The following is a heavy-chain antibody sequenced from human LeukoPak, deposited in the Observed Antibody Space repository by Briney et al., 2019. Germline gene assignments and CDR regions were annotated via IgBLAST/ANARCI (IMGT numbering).Heavy chain of an antibody. CDR1: GGSISSYY. Sequence: SETLSLTCTVSGGSISSYYWSWIRQPAGKGLEWIGRIYTSGSTNYNPSLKSRVTMSVDTSKSQFSLKLSSVTAADTAVYYCARVLGYCSGGSCYSWWFDPWGQGTLVTVSS. J-gene: IGHJ5*02. D-gene: IGHD2-15*01. CDR2: IYTSGST. CDR3: ARVLGYCSGGSCYSWWFDP. V-gene: IGHV4-4*07.